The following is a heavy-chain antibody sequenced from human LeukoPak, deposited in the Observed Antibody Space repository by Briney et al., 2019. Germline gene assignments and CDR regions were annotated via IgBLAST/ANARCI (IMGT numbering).Heavy chain of an antibody. V-gene: IGHV4-4*07. CDR2: VHFSGST. J-gene: IGHJ4*02. Sequence: SSETLSLTCAVSSASVTSHHWAWIRQPAGKGLEWVGRVHFSGSTNYNPSLRSRVAISLDKSTNELSLTLKSVSATYTAVYFCARDDSSRDDSGGYHYWGRGVLVTVSS. CDR1: SASVTSHH. CDR3: ARDDSSRDDSGGYHY. D-gene: IGHD3-22*01.